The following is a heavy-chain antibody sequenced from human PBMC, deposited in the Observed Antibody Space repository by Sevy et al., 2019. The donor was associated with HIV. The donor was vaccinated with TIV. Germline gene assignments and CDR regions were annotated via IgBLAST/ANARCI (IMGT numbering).Heavy chain of an antibody. J-gene: IGHJ6*02. Sequence: SETLSRTCVVSGYSISSGYYWGWVRQPPGKGLQWIGNIYHRGNTYYNPSLQSRATLSVETSKNQFSLKMTSVTATDTAVYYCVRGSGGDRLDYYGLDVWGQGTTVTVSS. CDR2: IYHRGNT. D-gene: IGHD2-15*01. CDR1: GYSISSGYY. CDR3: VRGSGGDRLDYYGLDV. V-gene: IGHV4-38-2*01.